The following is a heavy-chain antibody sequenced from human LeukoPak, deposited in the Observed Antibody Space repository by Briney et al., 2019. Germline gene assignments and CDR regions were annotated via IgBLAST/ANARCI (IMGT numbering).Heavy chain of an antibody. V-gene: IGHV3-15*07. CDR2: IKSKADGETI. Sequence: GGSLRLSCAASGFTFTNAWMNWVRQAPGKGLEWVGRIKSKADGETIDYAAPVKGRFTFSRDDSKNMLYLQMNSLKSEDTAVYYCSTLTSRGLSDSWGQGTLVIVSS. D-gene: IGHD1-20*01. J-gene: IGHJ4*02. CDR1: GFTFTNAW. CDR3: STLTSRGLSDS.